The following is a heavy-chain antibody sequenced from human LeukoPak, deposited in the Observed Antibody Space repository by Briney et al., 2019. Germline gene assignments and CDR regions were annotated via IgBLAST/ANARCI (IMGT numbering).Heavy chain of an antibody. CDR1: GFIFEEYG. CDR2: INGNGGSR. Sequence: GGSLRLSCAASGFIFEEYGMTWVRQAPGKGLEWVSGINGNGGSRGYAASVKGRFTISRDNANNSLYLQMNSLRAEDTALYYCAREMQNWFEPWGQGTLVP. CDR3: AREMQNWFEP. J-gene: IGHJ5*02. V-gene: IGHV3-20*04.